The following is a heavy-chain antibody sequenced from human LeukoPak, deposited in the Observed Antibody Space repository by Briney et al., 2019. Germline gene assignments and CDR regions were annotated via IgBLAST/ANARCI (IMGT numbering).Heavy chain of an antibody. CDR2: ITSSSSSI. CDR1: GFTFNTYS. J-gene: IGHJ4*02. CDR3: ARDNMGFDY. D-gene: IGHD2/OR15-2a*01. V-gene: IGHV3-48*01. Sequence: GGSLRLSCAASGFTFNTYSMNWVRQAPGKGLEWVSYITSSSSSIYYADSVKGRFTISRDNAKNSLYLQMSSLRAEDTAVYYCARDNMGFDYWGQGTLVTVYS.